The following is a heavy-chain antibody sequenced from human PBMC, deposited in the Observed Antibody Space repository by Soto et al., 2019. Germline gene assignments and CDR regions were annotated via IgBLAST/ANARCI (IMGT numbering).Heavy chain of an antibody. CDR3: AKGGSYRPWGAFDI. D-gene: IGHD3-16*02. CDR2: ISYDGSNK. Sequence: QVQLVESGGGVVQPGRSLRLSCAASGFTFSSYGMHWVRQAPGKGLEWVAVISYDGSNKYYADSVKGRFTISRDNSKNTLYLQMNSLRAEDTAVYYCAKGGSYRPWGAFDIWGRGTMVTVSS. V-gene: IGHV3-30*18. CDR1: GFTFSSYG. J-gene: IGHJ3*02.